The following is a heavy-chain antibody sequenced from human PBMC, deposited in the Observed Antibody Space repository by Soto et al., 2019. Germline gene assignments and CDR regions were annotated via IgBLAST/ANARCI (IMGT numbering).Heavy chain of an antibody. J-gene: IGHJ4*02. D-gene: IGHD3-10*01. CDR1: GFTFSSYE. CDR2: ISSSGSTI. CDR3: ARDSRRMVRGVIINYYFDY. V-gene: IGHV3-48*03. Sequence: PGGSLRLSCAASGFTFSSYEMNWVRQAPGKGLEWVSYISSSGSTIYYADSVKGRLTIPRDNAKNSLYLQMNSLRAEDTAVYYCARDSRRMVRGVIINYYFDYWGQGTLVTVSS.